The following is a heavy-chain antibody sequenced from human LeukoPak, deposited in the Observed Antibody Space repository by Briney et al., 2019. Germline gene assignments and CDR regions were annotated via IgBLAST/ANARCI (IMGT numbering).Heavy chain of an antibody. CDR1: GFTFSSYS. CDR3: AKDRPGYYDSSGYTSYFDY. J-gene: IGHJ4*02. V-gene: IGHV3-21*04. CDR2: ISSSSSYI. Sequence: PGGSLRLSCAASGFTFSSYSMNWVRQAPGKGLEWVSSISSSSSYIYYADSVKGRFTISRDNSKNTLYLQMNSLRAEDTAVYYCAKDRPGYYDSSGYTSYFDYWGQGTLVTVSS. D-gene: IGHD3-22*01.